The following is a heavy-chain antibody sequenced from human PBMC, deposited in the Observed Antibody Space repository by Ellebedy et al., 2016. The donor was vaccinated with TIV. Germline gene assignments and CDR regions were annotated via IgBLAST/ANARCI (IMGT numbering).Heavy chain of an antibody. Sequence: GESLKISXAASGIIFSSYAMSWVRQAPGKGLEWVSSITGSGGSTYYPDSVKGRFTIARDNSKNTLYLQMNSLRAEDTAIYYCAKGLLNWFDPWGQGTLVTVSS. CDR1: GIIFSSYA. CDR2: ITGSGGST. V-gene: IGHV3-23*01. D-gene: IGHD2-15*01. CDR3: AKGLLNWFDP. J-gene: IGHJ5*02.